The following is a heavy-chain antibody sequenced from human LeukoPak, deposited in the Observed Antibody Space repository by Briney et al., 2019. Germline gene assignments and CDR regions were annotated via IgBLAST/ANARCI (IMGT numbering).Heavy chain of an antibody. CDR2: INPNSGGT. Sequence: ASVKVSCKASGYTFTSYAMNWVRQAPGQGLEWMGWINPNSGGTNYAQKFQGWVTMTRDTSISTAYMELSRLRSDNTAVYYCARGTFRGVIDYWGQGTLVTVSS. CDR3: ARGTFRGVIDY. J-gene: IGHJ4*02. D-gene: IGHD3-10*01. V-gene: IGHV1-2*04. CDR1: GYTFTSYA.